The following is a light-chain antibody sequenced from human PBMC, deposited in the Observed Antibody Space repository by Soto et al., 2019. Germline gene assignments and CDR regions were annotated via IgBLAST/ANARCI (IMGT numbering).Light chain of an antibody. J-gene: IGLJ2*01. CDR1: SSNIGSNY. V-gene: IGLV1-47*01. CDR2: RNN. Sequence: QSVLTQPPSASGTHGQRVTISRSGSSSNIGSNYVFWYQHLPGTAPKLLIDRNNHRPSGVPDRFSGSKSGTSASLAISGLRSADETDYYCAAWDDSLSDVVFGGGTKLTV. CDR3: AAWDDSLSDVV.